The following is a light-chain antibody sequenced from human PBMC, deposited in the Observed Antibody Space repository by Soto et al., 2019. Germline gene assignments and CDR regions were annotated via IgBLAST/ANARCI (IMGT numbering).Light chain of an antibody. V-gene: IGKV3-15*01. CDR1: QSVSTR. J-gene: IGKJ4*01. CDR2: GAT. CDR3: QQYHNWPVT. Sequence: EIVMTQSPATLSVSPGERVTLSCGASQSVSTRLAWYQHKPGQSPRLLISGATTGATGIPPRFSASGSGTDFTLTVNSLQSEDIAVYYCQQYHNWPVTFGGGTKVDLK.